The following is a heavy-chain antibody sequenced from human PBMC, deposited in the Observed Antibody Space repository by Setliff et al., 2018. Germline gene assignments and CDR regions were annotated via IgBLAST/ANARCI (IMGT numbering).Heavy chain of an antibody. V-gene: IGHV4-4*07. CDR2: IYIGGSA. CDR1: GGSISSYY. Sequence: PSETLSLTCTVSGGSISSYYWSWIRQPAGKGLEWIGHIYIGGSANYNPSLKSRVTMSIDTSKNQFSLKLRSEDTAVYYCARDVFPYHYEGAFDIWGQGTMVTVSS. J-gene: IGHJ3*02. D-gene: IGHD3-22*01. CDR3: ARDVFPYHYEGAFDI.